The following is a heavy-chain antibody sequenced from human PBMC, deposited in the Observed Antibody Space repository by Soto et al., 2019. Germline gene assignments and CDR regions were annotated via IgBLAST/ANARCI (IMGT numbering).Heavy chain of an antibody. D-gene: IGHD3-10*01. CDR3: AKARPMNTMVRGVGRSVGSYFDY. V-gene: IGHV3-23*01. CDR1: GFTFSSYA. J-gene: IGHJ4*02. Sequence: GGSLRLSCAASGFTFSSYAMSWVRQAPGKGLEWVSAISGSGGSTYYADSVKGRFTISRDNSKNTLYLQMNSLRAEDTAVYYCAKARPMNTMVRGVGRSVGSYFDYWGQGTLVTVSS. CDR2: ISGSGGST.